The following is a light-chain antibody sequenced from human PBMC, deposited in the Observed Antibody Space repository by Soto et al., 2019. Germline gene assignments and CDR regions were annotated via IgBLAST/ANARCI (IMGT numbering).Light chain of an antibody. CDR1: SSNIGNNY. V-gene: IGLV1-51*01. Sequence: QAVVTQPPSVSAAPGQKVTISCSGSSSNIGNNYVSWYQQLPGTAPKLLIYDNNKRPSGIPDRFSGSKSGTSATLGITGLQTGDEADYYCATWDSSLSAVVFGGGTQLTVL. J-gene: IGLJ2*01. CDR2: DNN. CDR3: ATWDSSLSAVV.